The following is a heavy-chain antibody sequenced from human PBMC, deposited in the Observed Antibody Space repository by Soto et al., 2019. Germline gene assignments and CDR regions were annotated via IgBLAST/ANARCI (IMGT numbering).Heavy chain of an antibody. J-gene: IGHJ4*02. V-gene: IGHV3-23*01. Sequence: EVQVSESGGGLVQPGGSLGLSCATSGFTFSNYPMNWVRQAPGKGLEWVSGISAGGDRTYYADSVKGRFTIFRDNSKNSVSLRMNSLRVEDTAVYYCARRVWGQGTLVTVSS. CDR2: ISAGGDRT. CDR3: ARRV. CDR1: GFTFSNYP.